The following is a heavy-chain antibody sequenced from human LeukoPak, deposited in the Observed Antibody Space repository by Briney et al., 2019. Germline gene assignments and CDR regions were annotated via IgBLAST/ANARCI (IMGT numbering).Heavy chain of an antibody. CDR3: AKSGAYYYDSSGYYHVPDY. CDR2: ISGSGGST. J-gene: IGHJ4*02. V-gene: IGHV3-23*01. D-gene: IGHD3-22*01. CDR1: GFTFSSYA. Sequence: GGSLRLSCAASGFTFSSYAMSGVRQAPGKGLEWVSAISGSGGSTYYADSVKGRFTISRDNSKNTLYLQMNSLIAEDTAVYYCAKSGAYYYDSSGYYHVPDYWGQGTLVTVSS.